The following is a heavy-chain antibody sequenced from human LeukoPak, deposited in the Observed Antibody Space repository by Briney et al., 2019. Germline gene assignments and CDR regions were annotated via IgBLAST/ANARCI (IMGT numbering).Heavy chain of an antibody. V-gene: IGHV4-59*02. D-gene: IGHD2-15*01. CDR2: VYYSGST. Sequence: SETLSLTCVVSGGSASGYYWGWIRQPPVRGLEWIGYVYYSGSTNYNPSFKSRITISVDTSRNQFSLQLSSVTAADTAVYYCARIHGYCSGGACYVLDNWGQGTLVAVSS. CDR3: ARIHGYCSGGACYVLDN. CDR1: GGSASGYY. J-gene: IGHJ4*02.